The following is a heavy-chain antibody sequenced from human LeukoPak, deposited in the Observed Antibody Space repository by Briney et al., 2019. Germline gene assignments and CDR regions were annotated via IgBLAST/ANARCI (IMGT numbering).Heavy chain of an antibody. D-gene: IGHD2-2*01. CDR3: ARRDIVVVPAAPPYYYYYMDV. CDR1: GGSISSGSYY. V-gene: IGHV4-61*02. Sequence: SQTLSLTCTVSGGSISSGSYYWSWIRQPAGKGLEWIGRIYTSGSTSYNPSLKSRVTISVDTSKNQFSLKLSSVTAADTAVYYCARRDIVVVPAAPPYYYYYMDVWGKGTTVTVSS. J-gene: IGHJ6*03. CDR2: IYTSGST.